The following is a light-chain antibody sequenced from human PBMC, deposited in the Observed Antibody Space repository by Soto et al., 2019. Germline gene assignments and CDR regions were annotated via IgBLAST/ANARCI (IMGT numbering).Light chain of an antibody. V-gene: IGLV2-11*01. CDR2: DVS. J-gene: IGLJ1*01. CDR1: SSDVGGYNY. CDR3: CSYAGSYTLFV. Sequence: QSALTQPRSVSGSPGQSVTISCTGTSSDVGGYNYVSWYQQHPGKAPKLMIYDVSKRPSGVPDRFSGSKSGNTASLTISGLQAEDEADYYCCSYAGSYTLFVFXTGTNGTVL.